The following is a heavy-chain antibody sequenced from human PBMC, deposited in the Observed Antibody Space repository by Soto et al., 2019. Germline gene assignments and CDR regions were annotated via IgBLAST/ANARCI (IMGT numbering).Heavy chain of an antibody. J-gene: IGHJ3*02. Sequence: PSETLSLTCAAYGGSFSGYYWSWIRQPPGKGLERIGEINHSGSTNYNPSLKSRVTISVDTSKDQFSLKLSTVTAADTAVYHCAGGPYYYDSRHAFEICAQGKMLTVSS. CDR2: INHSGST. CDR3: AGGPYYYDSRHAFEI. CDR1: GGSFSGYY. V-gene: IGHV4-34*01. D-gene: IGHD3-22*01.